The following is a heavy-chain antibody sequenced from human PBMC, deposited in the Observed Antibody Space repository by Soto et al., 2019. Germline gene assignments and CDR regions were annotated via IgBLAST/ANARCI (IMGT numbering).Heavy chain of an antibody. CDR2: TFVTGAT. Sequence: QVQLQESGPGLVKSSETLSLICFVSGEALGSGQSYWNWIRQAPGKGLEWIGPTFVTGATNYSACVGSRVATSVEMSRGQMALPLASVTAGESATYFWARGRCDRAGRRFGRRMDVWGQGATVTVS. CDR3: ARGRCDRAGRRFGRRMDV. CDR1: GEALGSGQSY. D-gene: IGHD3-10*01. J-gene: IGHJ6*02. V-gene: IGHV4-61*01.